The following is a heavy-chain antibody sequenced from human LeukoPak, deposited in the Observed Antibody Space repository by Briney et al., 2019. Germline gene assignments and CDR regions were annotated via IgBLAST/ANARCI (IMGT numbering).Heavy chain of an antibody. D-gene: IGHD3-16*01. V-gene: IGHV4-38-2*02. CDR1: GYSISSGYY. J-gene: IGHJ4*02. CDR2: INHSGST. CDR3: ARRRGGARNFDY. Sequence: SETLSLTCTVSGYSISSGYYWGWIRQPPGKGLEWIGEINHSGSTNYNPSLKSRVTISVDTSKNQFSLKLSSVTAADTAVYYCARRRGGARNFDYWGQGTLVTVSS.